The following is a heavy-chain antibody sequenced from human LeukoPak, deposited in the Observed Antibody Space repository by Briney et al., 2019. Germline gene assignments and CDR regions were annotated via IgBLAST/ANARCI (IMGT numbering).Heavy chain of an antibody. Sequence: SQTLSLTCTVSGGSISSGDYYWSWIRQPPGKGLEGIGYIYYSGSTYYNPTLKSRVTISVDTSKNQFSLKLSSVTAADTAVYYCARGYYDILTGYYRLSYYFDYWGQGTLVTVSS. D-gene: IGHD3-9*01. J-gene: IGHJ4*02. V-gene: IGHV4-30-4*08. CDR1: GGSISSGDYY. CDR2: IYYSGST. CDR3: ARGYYDILTGYYRLSYYFDY.